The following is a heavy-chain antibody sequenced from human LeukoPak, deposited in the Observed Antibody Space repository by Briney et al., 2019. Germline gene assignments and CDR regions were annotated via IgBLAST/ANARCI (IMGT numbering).Heavy chain of an antibody. CDR3: ASGGNYYYYMDV. CDR2: IYQSGNT. CDR1: GYSISSGYY. J-gene: IGHJ6*03. Sequence: SETLSLTCAVPGYSISSGYYWGWIRQTPGKGLEWIGSIYQSGNTYYNPSLKSRVTISVDTPENQFSLKVTSVTAADTAVYYCASGGNYYYYMDVWGKGTTVTVSS. V-gene: IGHV4-38-2*01. D-gene: IGHD3-16*01.